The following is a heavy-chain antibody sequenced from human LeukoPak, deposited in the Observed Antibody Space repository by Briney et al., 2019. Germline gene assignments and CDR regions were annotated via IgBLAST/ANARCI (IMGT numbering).Heavy chain of an antibody. CDR1: GGSISSYY. D-gene: IGHD6-19*01. J-gene: IGHJ4*02. CDR3: ARDRPPGYSSGWYEVDY. CDR2: IYTSGST. V-gene: IGHV4-4*07. Sequence: PSETLSHTCTVSGGSISSYYWSWIRQPAAKGLEWIGRIYTSGSTNYNPSLKSRVPMSVDTSKNQFSLKLSSVTAADTAVYYCARDRPPGYSSGWYEVDYWGQGTLVTVSS.